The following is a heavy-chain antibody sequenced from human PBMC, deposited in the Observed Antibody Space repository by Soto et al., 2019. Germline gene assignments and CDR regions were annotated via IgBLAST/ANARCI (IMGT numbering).Heavy chain of an antibody. V-gene: IGHV3-23*01. CDR3: AKSRQQLLGYYYYYGMDV. CDR2: ISGNAGST. J-gene: IGHJ6*02. Sequence: VQLLESGGGLVQPGGSLRLSCAASGFTFSKNAMSWVRQAPGKGLEWVSSISGNAGSTYYADSVKGRLTISRDNSKNTLYLQMNRLRAEDTAVYYCAKSRQQLLGYYYYYGMDVWGQGTTVTVSS. D-gene: IGHD2-2*01. CDR1: GFTFSKNA.